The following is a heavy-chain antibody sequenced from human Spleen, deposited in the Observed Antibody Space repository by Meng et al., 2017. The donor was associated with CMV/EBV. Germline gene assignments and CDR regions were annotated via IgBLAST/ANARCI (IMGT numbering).Heavy chain of an antibody. J-gene: IGHJ6*02. Sequence: ASVKVSCKASGYTFTSHGISWVRQAPGQGLEWMGWISANNGNTNYAQKFQGGVTMTTDTSTSTAYMELRSLRAEDTAVYYCAKNLVGGTSSHYYYVMDVWGQGTSVTVSS. CDR2: ISANNGNT. D-gene: IGHD2-2*01. CDR3: AKNLVGGTSSHYYYVMDV. CDR1: GYTFTSHG. V-gene: IGHV1-18*01.